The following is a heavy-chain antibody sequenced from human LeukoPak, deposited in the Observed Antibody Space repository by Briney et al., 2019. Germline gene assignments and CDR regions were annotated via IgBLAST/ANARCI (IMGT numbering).Heavy chain of an antibody. CDR1: GGSISTSNYY. V-gene: IGHV4-39*07. CDR2: IFYSGYT. Sequence: SSETLSLTCTVSGGSISTSNYYWGWIRQPPGKGLEWIGNIFYSGYTTYSPSLRSRVTISVDTSKNQFSLKLSSVTAADTAVYYCARETSQKGAHYMDVWGKGTTITISS. J-gene: IGHJ6*03. D-gene: IGHD3-16*01. CDR3: ARETSQKGAHYMDV.